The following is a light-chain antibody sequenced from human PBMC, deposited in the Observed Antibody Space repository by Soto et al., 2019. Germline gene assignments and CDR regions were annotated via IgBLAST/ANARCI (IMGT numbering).Light chain of an antibody. CDR1: QTISNY. CDR3: QQNYNNPRT. CDR2: AAS. V-gene: IGKV1-39*01. J-gene: IGKJ2*01. Sequence: DIQIIQSPSSLSASVGDRGTISCRASQTISNYLHWYQQKPGKAPKLLIYAASSLQSGVPSRFSGSGSGTDFSLTISGLEPEHFATYYCQQNYNNPRTLGQGTKVDIK.